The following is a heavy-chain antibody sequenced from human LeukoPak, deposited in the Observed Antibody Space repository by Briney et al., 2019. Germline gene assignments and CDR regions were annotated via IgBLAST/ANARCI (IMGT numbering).Heavy chain of an antibody. Sequence: GGSLRLSCAASGFTFSSYSMNWVRQAPGKGLEWVSSISSSSSYIYYADSVKGRFTISRDNAKNSLYLQMNSLRAEDTAVYYCARDDGSYSRSPGFDYWGQGTLVTVSS. CDR1: GFTFSSYS. V-gene: IGHV3-21*01. D-gene: IGHD1-26*01. CDR3: ARDDGSYSRSPGFDY. CDR2: ISSSSSYI. J-gene: IGHJ4*02.